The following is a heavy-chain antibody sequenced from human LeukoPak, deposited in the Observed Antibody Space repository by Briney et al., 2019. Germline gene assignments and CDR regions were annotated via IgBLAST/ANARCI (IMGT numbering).Heavy chain of an antibody. CDR2: ISGSGGST. CDR1: GFTVSSNY. V-gene: IGHV3-23*01. CDR3: AKDFVAYDY. Sequence: GGSLRLSCAASGFTVSSNYMSWVRQAPGKGLEWVSAISGSGGSTYYADSVKGRFTISRDNSKNTLYLQMNSLRAEDTAVYYCAKDFVAYDYWGQGTLVTVSS. D-gene: IGHD2-21*01. J-gene: IGHJ4*02.